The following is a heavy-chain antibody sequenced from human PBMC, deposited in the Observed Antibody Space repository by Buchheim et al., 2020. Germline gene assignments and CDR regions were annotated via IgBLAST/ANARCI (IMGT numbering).Heavy chain of an antibody. Sequence: QVQLVQSGAEVKKPGASVKVSCKASGYTFTDYYMHWVRQAPGQGLEWMGWINPYSGGTNYAQKFQGRVTMTRDTSISTAFMELSRLRSDDTAVYYCGLFPNYYYGMDVWGQGTT. D-gene: IGHD3-22*01. V-gene: IGHV1-2*02. CDR2: INPYSGGT. J-gene: IGHJ6*02. CDR3: GLFPNYYYGMDV. CDR1: GYTFTDYY.